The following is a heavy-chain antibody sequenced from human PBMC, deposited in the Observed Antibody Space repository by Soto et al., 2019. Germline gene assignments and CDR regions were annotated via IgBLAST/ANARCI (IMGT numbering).Heavy chain of an antibody. CDR3: ARVGDPNWFDP. J-gene: IGHJ5*02. CDR2: IYYSGNT. D-gene: IGHD4-17*01. Sequence: PSETLSLTCTVSGGSISSYYWSWIRQPPGKGLEWIGYIYYSGNTNYNPSLKSRVTMSLDTSKNQFSLKLRSVTSADTAVYYCARVGDPNWFDPWGQGTLVTVSS. CDR1: GGSISSYY. V-gene: IGHV4-59*01.